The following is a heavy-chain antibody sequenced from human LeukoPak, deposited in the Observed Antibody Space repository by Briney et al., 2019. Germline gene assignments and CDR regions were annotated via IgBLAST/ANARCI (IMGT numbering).Heavy chain of an antibody. V-gene: IGHV4-39*01. CDR2: IYYSGNT. CDR1: GFTFSSYA. CDR3: ARQPAMTHSHFDY. Sequence: GSLRLSCAASGFTFSSYAMHWIRQPPGEGLQWIGSIYYSGNTYYNSSLKSRVTISVDTSTSQFSLRLSSVTAADTAVYYCARQPAMTHSHFDYWGQGTLVTVSS. J-gene: IGHJ4*02.